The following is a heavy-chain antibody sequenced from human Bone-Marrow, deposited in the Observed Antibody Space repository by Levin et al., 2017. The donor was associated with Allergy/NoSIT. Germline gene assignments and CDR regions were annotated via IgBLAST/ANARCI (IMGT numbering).Heavy chain of an antibody. Sequence: SETLSLTCAVSGYSISSGYYWGWIRQPPGKGLEWIGSIYHSGSTYYNPSLKSRVTISVDTSKNQFSLKLSSVTAADTAVYYCARESRWTTEFDYWGQGTLVTVSS. CDR1: GYSISSGYY. CDR2: IYHSGST. CDR3: ARESRWTTEFDY. D-gene: IGHD4-17*01. V-gene: IGHV4-38-2*02. J-gene: IGHJ4*02.